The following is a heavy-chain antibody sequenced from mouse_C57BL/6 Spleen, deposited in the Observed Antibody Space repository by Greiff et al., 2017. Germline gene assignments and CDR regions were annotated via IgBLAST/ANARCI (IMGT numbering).Heavy chain of an antibody. CDR2: INPSNGGT. Sequence: QVQLQQPGTELVKPGASVKLSCKASGYTFTSYWMHWVKQRPGQGLEWIGNINPSNGGTTYNEKFKSKATLTVDKSSSTAYMQLSSLTSEDSAVYYCARGGGSRAPFAYWGQGTLVTVSA. J-gene: IGHJ3*01. CDR1: GYTFTSYW. V-gene: IGHV1-53*01. CDR3: ARGGGSRAPFAY. D-gene: IGHD1-1*01.